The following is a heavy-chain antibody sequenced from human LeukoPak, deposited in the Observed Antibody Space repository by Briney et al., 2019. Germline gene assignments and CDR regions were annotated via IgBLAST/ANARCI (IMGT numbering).Heavy chain of an antibody. Sequence: SETLSLTCTVSGDSISSYYCSWIRQPPGKGLEWIGTIYYSGSTYYNPSLKSRVTISADTSKNQFSLKLSSVTAADTAVYYCARHSGSFYFYYYMDVWGKGTTVTVSS. CDR1: GDSISSYY. V-gene: IGHV4-59*08. CDR3: ARHSGSFYFYYYMDV. CDR2: IYYSGST. D-gene: IGHD1-26*01. J-gene: IGHJ6*03.